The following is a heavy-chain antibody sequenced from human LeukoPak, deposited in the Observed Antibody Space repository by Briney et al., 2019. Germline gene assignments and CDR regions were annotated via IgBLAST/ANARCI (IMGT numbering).Heavy chain of an antibody. CDR3: ARAPKGCSSTSCHGGHMDV. Sequence: NTSETLSLTCTVSGGSISSSSYYWGWIRQPPGKGLEWIGSIYYSGSTYYNPSLKSRVTISVDTSKNQFSLKLSSVTAADTAVYYCARAPKGCSSTSCHGGHMDVWGKGTTVTVSS. V-gene: IGHV4-39*07. J-gene: IGHJ6*03. CDR2: IYYSGST. CDR1: GGSISSSSYY. D-gene: IGHD2-2*01.